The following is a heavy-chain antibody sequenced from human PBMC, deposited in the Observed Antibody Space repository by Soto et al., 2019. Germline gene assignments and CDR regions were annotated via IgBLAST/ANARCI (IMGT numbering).Heavy chain of an antibody. CDR1: GGSISSGGYS. D-gene: IGHD1-26*01. CDR2: IYHSGST. V-gene: IGHV4-30-2*01. J-gene: IGHJ4*02. Sequence: SETLSLTCAVSGGSISSGGYSWSWIRQPPGKGLEWIGYIYHSGSTYYNPSLKSRVTISVDRSKNKYSLKLSSVTAADTAVYYCARGLISGSHYSGGWYYFDSWGQGTQVTVSS. CDR3: ARGLISGSHYSGGWYYFDS.